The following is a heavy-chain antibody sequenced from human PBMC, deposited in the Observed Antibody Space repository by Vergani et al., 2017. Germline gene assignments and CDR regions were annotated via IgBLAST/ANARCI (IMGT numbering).Heavy chain of an antibody. J-gene: IGHJ4*02. CDR2: ISGSGGST. CDR3: SKDWVIVTTVTTPGYFDY. Sequence: EVQLVESGGGLVQPGGSLRLSCAASGFTFSSYAMSWVRQAPGKGLEWVSAISGSGGSTYYADSVKGRFTISRDNSKNTLYLQMNSLRAEDTAVYYCSKDWVIVTTVTTPGYFDYWGQGTLVTVSS. V-gene: IGHV3-23*04. D-gene: IGHD4-17*01. CDR1: GFTFSSYA.